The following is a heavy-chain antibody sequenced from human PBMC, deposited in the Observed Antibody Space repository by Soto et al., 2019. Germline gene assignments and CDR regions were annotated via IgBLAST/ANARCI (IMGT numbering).Heavy chain of an antibody. J-gene: IGHJ4*02. D-gene: IGHD2-2*01. V-gene: IGHV4-39*01. CDR2: IYYSGST. Sequence: QLQLQESGPGLVKPSETLSLTCTVSGGSISSRSFYWGWIRQPPGMGLEWIGSIYYSGSTDYDPSLNSRLSISVDTSKNQFSLRLSSVTAADTAVYYCASRSSYCRHTTCYEGYFDYWGQGILVTVSS. CDR1: GGSISSRSFY. CDR3: ASRSSYCRHTTCYEGYFDY.